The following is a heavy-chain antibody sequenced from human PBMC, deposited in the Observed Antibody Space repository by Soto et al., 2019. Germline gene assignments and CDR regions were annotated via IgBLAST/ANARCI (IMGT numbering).Heavy chain of an antibody. CDR1: GYSFATYG. V-gene: IGHV1-18*04. CDR2: ISAHNGDT. Sequence: ASVKVSCKASGYSFATYGFSGVRQAPGQGLECVGWISAHNGDTHYSQKFQGRVTLTTDTSTNTGYMELRSLTSDDTAVYFCATEPIYYNDGSGYYPLGHWGQGTLVTVSS. D-gene: IGHD3-22*01. J-gene: IGHJ4*02. CDR3: ATEPIYYNDGSGYYPLGH.